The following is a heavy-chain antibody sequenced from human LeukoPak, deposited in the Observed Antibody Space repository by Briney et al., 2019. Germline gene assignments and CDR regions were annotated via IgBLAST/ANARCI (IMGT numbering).Heavy chain of an antibody. D-gene: IGHD3-10*01. CDR3: ARGGYYGSGSSTKFDP. Sequence: GGSLRLSCAASGFPFSSYWMAWVRQAPGQGLEWVANIKQDGSETNYVDSMKGRFTISRDNAKNSLYLQLNSLRAEDTAVYYCARGGYYGSGSSTKFDPWGQGTLVTVSS. V-gene: IGHV3-7*01. CDR1: GFPFSSYW. CDR2: IKQDGSET. J-gene: IGHJ5*02.